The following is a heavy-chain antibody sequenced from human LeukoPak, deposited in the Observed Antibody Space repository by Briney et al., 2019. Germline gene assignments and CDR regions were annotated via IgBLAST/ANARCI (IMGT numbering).Heavy chain of an antibody. D-gene: IGHD2-15*01. CDR1: GYTFTSYA. CDR3: ARELYCSGGSCYSGFDP. J-gene: IGHJ5*02. Sequence: ASVKVPCKASGYTFTSYAMHWVRQAPGQRLEWMGWINAGNGNTKYSQKFQGRVTITRDTSASTAYMELSSLRFEDTAVYYCARELYCSGGSCYSGFDPWGQGTLVTVSS. V-gene: IGHV1-3*01. CDR2: INAGNGNT.